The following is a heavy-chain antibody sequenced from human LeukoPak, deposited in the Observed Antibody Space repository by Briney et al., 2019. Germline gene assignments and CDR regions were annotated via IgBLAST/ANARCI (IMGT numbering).Heavy chain of an antibody. D-gene: IGHD6-13*01. CDR2: ISSNGGST. CDR1: GFTFSSYA. Sequence: GGSLRLSCAASGFTFSSYAMQWVREAPGKGLEYVSAISSNGGSTYYANSVKGRFTISRDNSKNTLYLQMGSLRAEDMAVYYCARGLGSWYYFDYWGQGTLVTVSS. V-gene: IGHV3-64*01. J-gene: IGHJ4*02. CDR3: ARGLGSWYYFDY.